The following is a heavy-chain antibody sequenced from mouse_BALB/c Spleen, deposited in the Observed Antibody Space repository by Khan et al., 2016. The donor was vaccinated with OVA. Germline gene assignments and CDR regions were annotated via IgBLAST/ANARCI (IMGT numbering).Heavy chain of an antibody. CDR2: INYSGST. CDR3: ARLGYYVPYYAMDY. V-gene: IGHV3-2*02. CDR1: GYSITSDYA. Sequence: EVKLLESGPGLVKPSQSLSLTCTVTGYSITSDYAWNWIRQFPGNKLEWMGYINYSGSTSYNPSPKSRISITRDTSKNQFFLQLNSVTTEDTATYYCARLGYYVPYYAMDYWGQGTSVTVSS. J-gene: IGHJ4*01. D-gene: IGHD2-3*01.